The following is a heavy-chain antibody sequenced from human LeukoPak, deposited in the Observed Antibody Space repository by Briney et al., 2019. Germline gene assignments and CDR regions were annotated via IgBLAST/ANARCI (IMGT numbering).Heavy chain of an antibody. CDR3: ARDRESYGMDV. Sequence: GGSLRLSCEASGFTFSDYYMSWVRQAPGKGLEWVSYISSSGSTIYYADSVKGRFTISRDNAKKSLYLQMNSLRAEDTAVYHCARDRESYGMDVWGQGTTVTVSS. CDR1: GFTFSDYY. CDR2: ISSSGSTI. V-gene: IGHV3-11*01. J-gene: IGHJ6*02. D-gene: IGHD1-26*01.